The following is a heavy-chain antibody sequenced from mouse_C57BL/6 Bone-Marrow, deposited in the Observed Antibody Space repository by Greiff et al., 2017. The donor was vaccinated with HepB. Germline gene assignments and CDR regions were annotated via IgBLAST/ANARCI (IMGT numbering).Heavy chain of an antibody. V-gene: IGHV14-4*01. CDR2: IDPENGDT. CDR1: GFNIKDDY. Sequence: VQLQQSGAELVRPGASVKLSCTASGFNIKDDYMHWVKQRPEQGLEWIGWIDPENGDTEYASKFQGKATITADTSSNTAYLQLSSLTSEDTAVYYCTSYYYGSSYDAMDYCGQGTSVTVSS. CDR3: TSYYYGSSYDAMDY. D-gene: IGHD1-1*01. J-gene: IGHJ4*01.